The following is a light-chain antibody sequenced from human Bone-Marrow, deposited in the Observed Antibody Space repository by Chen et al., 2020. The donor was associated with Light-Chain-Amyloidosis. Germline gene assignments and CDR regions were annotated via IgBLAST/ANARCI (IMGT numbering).Light chain of an antibody. CDR2: WAS. V-gene: IGKV4-1*01. J-gene: IGKJ2*01. Sequence: DIVMTQSPDSLAVSLGERATINCKSSQSVLYSSNNKNYLAWYQQKPGQPPKLLIYWASTRESGVPDRFSGSGSGTDFTLTISSLQAEDVAVYYCQQYYRTVYTFGQGTKLEIK. CDR3: QQYYRTVYT. CDR1: QSVLYSSNNKNY.